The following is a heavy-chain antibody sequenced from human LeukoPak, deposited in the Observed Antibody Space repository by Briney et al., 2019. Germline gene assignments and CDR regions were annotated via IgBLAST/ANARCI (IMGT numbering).Heavy chain of an antibody. D-gene: IGHD2-15*01. CDR1: GYTFTSYG. Sequence: ASVKVSCKASGYTFTSYGISWVRQAPGQGLEWMGWISAYNGNTNYAQKLQGRVTMTTDTSTSTAYMELRSLRSDDTAVYYCAREGYCSGGSCPPLYYYMDVWGKGTTVTISS. CDR3: AREGYCSGGSCPPLYYYMDV. V-gene: IGHV1-18*01. J-gene: IGHJ6*03. CDR2: ISAYNGNT.